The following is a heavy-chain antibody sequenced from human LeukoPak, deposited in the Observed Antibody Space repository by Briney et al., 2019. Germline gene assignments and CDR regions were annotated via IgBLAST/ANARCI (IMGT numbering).Heavy chain of an antibody. V-gene: IGHV3-30*19. CDR2: IAFDDTDR. CDR1: GFTFSSYA. J-gene: IGHJ4*02. CDR3: TNSDDYGDY. Sequence: GGSLRLSCAASGFTFSSYAMHWVRQAPGKGLEWVAAIAFDDTDRYYIDSVKGRFTISRDDSKNTLYLHMTSLRAEDTAVYYCTNSDDYGDYWGQGTLVTVSS.